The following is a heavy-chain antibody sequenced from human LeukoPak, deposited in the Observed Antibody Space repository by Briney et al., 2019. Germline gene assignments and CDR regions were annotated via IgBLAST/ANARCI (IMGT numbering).Heavy chain of an antibody. CDR1: GGSISSGSYS. D-gene: IGHD1-26*01. V-gene: IGHV4-61*02. CDR2: IYTSGST. Sequence: SETLSLTCTVSGGSISSGSYSWNWIRQPAGKGLEWIGRIYTSGSTNYNPSLKSRLTISVDTSKNQFSLKLSSVTAADTAVYYCARAEWELDDAFDIWGQGTKVTVSS. CDR3: ARAEWELDDAFDI. J-gene: IGHJ3*02.